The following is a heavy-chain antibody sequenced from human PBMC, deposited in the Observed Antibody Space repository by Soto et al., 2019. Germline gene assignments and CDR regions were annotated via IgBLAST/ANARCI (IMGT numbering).Heavy chain of an antibody. CDR2: FDPEDGET. D-gene: IGHD3-9*01. Sequence: ASVKVSCEVSGHTLTEFSMHWVRQAPGKGLEWMGGFDPEDGETIYAQKLQGRVTMTTDTSTSTAYMELRSLRSDDTAVYYCARDLTPGLVDHWGQGTLVTVSS. CDR3: ARDLTPGLVDH. CDR1: GHTLTEFS. V-gene: IGHV1-24*01. J-gene: IGHJ4*02.